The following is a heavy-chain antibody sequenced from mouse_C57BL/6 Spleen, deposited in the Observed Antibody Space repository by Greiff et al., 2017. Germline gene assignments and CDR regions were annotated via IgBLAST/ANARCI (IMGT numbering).Heavy chain of an antibody. J-gene: IGHJ4*01. CDR3: ARLFDGYYTYAMDY. Sequence: VQLQQPGAELVRPGSSVKLSCKASGYTFTSYWMDWVKQRPGQGLEWIGNIYPSDSGTHYNQKFKDKATLTVDKSSSTAYMQLSSLTSEDSAVYYCARLFDGYYTYAMDYWGQGTSVTVSS. D-gene: IGHD2-3*01. CDR1: GYTFTSYW. CDR2: IYPSDSGT. V-gene: IGHV1-61*01.